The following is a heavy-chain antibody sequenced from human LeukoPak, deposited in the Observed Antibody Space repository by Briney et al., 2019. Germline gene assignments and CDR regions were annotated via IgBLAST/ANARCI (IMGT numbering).Heavy chain of an antibody. V-gene: IGHV3-66*01. D-gene: IGHD2-21*02. Sequence: PGGSLRLSCTASGFTLSSNYMSWVRQAPGKGLESVSVIYSGGSTSYADSVKGRFTISRDNSKNTLYLQMNSLRAEDTAVYYCARFTHGDDIAYWGQGTLVTVSS. CDR2: IYSGGST. J-gene: IGHJ4*02. CDR1: GFTLSSNY. CDR3: ARFTHGDDIAY.